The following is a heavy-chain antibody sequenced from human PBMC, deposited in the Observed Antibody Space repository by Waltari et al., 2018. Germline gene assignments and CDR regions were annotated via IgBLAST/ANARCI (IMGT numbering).Heavy chain of an antibody. D-gene: IGHD3-22*01. CDR1: GGTFSSYA. J-gene: IGHJ1*01. CDR2: IIPIFGTA. V-gene: IGHV1-69*01. Sequence: QVQLVQSGAEVKKPGSSVKVSCKASGGTFSSYANSWVRPAPGPGLEWMGGIIPIFGTANYAQKFQGRVTITADESTSTAYMELSSLRSEDTAVYYCASQGGYYYDSSGTRGWFQHWGQGTLVTVSS. CDR3: ASQGGYYYDSSGTRGWFQH.